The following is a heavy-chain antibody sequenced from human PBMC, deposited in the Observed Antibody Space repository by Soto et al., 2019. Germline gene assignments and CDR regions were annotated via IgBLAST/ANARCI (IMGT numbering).Heavy chain of an antibody. CDR3: AGGLDGYPLHNNWFDP. Sequence: ASVKVSCKASGYTFTSYAMHWVRQAPGQRLEWMGWINAGNGNTKYSQKFQGRVTITRDTSASTAYMELSSLRSEDTAVYYCAGGLDGYPLHNNWFDPWGQGTLVTVSS. D-gene: IGHD5-12*01. J-gene: IGHJ5*02. CDR2: INAGNGNT. V-gene: IGHV1-3*01. CDR1: GYTFTSYA.